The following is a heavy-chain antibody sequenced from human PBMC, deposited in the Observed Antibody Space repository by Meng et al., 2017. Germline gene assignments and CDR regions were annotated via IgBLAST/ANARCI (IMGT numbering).Heavy chain of an antibody. J-gene: IGHJ6*02. CDR3: AREGHSSGWPGVDV. CDR1: GYTFTGYY. V-gene: IGHV1-2*06. CDR2: INPNSGGT. Sequence: ASVKVSCKASGYTFTGYYMHWVRQAPGQGLEWMGRINPNSGGTNYAQKFQGRVTMTRDTSISTAYMELSRLRSDDTAVYYCAREGHSSGWPGVDVWGQGNMVTVSS. D-gene: IGHD6-19*01.